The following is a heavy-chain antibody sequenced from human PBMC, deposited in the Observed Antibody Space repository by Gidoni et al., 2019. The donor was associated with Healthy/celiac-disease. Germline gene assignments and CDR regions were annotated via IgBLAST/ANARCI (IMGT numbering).Heavy chain of an antibody. CDR3: ATGGTTGTTPLYYFDY. D-gene: IGHD1-1*01. Sequence: QVQLVESGGGVVQPGRSLRLSCAASGFTFSRYGMHWVRQAPGKGLEWVAVISYDGSNKYYADSVKGRFTISRDNSKNTLYLQMNSLRAEDTAVYYCATGGTTGTTPLYYFDYWGQGTLVTVSS. J-gene: IGHJ4*02. CDR2: ISYDGSNK. CDR1: GFTFSRYG. V-gene: IGHV3-30*03.